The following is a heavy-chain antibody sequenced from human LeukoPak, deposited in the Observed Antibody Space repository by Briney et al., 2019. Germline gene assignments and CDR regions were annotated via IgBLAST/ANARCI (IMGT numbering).Heavy chain of an antibody. J-gene: IGHJ4*02. V-gene: IGHV1-2*02. CDR1: GYTFTGYY. Sequence: GASVKVSCKASGYTFTGYYMHWVRQAPGQGLGWMGWINPNSGGTNYAQKFQGRVTMTRDTSISTAYMELSRLRSDDTAVYYCARDIVVVVAATGGVGFDYWGRGTLVTVSS. D-gene: IGHD2-15*01. CDR2: INPNSGGT. CDR3: ARDIVVVVAATGGVGFDY.